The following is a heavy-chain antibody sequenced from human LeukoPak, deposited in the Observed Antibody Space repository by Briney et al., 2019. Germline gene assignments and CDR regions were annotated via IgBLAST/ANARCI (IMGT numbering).Heavy chain of an antibody. V-gene: IGHV3-74*01. Sequence: GGSLRLSCAASAFTFSSYWMHWVRQAPGKGLVWVSRMDSDGSSTRYADSVKGRFTISRDNAKNKLYLQMNSLRAEDTAVYYCARGRYYGMDVWGQGTTVTVSS. CDR2: MDSDGSST. CDR3: ARGRYYGMDV. J-gene: IGHJ6*02. CDR1: AFTFSSYW.